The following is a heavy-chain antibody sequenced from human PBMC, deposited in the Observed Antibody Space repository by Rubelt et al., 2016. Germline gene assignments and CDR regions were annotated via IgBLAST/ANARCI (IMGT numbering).Heavy chain of an antibody. D-gene: IGHD6-6*01. J-gene: IGHJ4*02. V-gene: IGHV3-48*02. CDR2: ITSSSGTI. Sequence: EVQLVESGGGLVKPGGSLRLSCAASGFTFSSYSMNWVRQAPGKGLEWVSHITSSSGTIYYADSVKGRFTISRDNAKNSLYLQMNSLRDEDTAVYYCARGLSSSDDYWGQGTLVTVSS. CDR1: GFTFSSYS. CDR3: ARGLSSSDDY.